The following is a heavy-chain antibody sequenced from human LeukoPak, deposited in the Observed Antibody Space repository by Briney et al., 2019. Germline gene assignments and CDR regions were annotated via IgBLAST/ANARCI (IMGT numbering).Heavy chain of an antibody. V-gene: IGHV3-23*01. CDR1: GFTFNNYA. Sequence: GGSLRLSCAASGFTFNNYAMTWVRRGPGKGLEWVSTISGSGDSTHYADSVKGRFTISRDNSKNVLYLHMNSLRAEDTAVYYCAKRYIGNYYFDYWGQGTLVTVSS. CDR3: AKRYIGNYYFDY. J-gene: IGHJ4*02. CDR2: ISGSGDST. D-gene: IGHD3-16*02.